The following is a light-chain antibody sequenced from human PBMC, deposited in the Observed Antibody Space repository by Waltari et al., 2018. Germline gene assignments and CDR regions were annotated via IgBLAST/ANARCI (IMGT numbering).Light chain of an antibody. V-gene: IGLV2-14*01. CDR3: SSYTNSSTHVV. CDR2: EVN. J-gene: IGLJ2*01. Sequence: QSALTQPASVSGSPGQSITIPRTGTSSDVGGYIYVSWYQQNPGKAPKLMIYEVNNRPSGVCNRFSGSKSGNTASLSISGLQADDEADYYCSSYTNSSTHVVFGGGTKLTVL. CDR1: SSDVGGYIY.